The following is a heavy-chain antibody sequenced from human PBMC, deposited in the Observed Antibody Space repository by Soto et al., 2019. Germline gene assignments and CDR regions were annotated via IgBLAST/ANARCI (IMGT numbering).Heavy chain of an antibody. Sequence: SETLSLTCTVSGGSVTSDEDYWTWIRQSPGKGLEWIGYISNSGSTGYNPSLKTRLSMSVDRSKNQFTLRLTSVTAADTAVYFCATESGSTYGYFDHWGQGTKVTVSS. CDR1: GGSVTSDEDY. CDR3: ATESGSTYGYFDH. V-gene: IGHV4-30-4*01. J-gene: IGHJ4*02. D-gene: IGHD5-18*01. CDR2: ISNSGST.